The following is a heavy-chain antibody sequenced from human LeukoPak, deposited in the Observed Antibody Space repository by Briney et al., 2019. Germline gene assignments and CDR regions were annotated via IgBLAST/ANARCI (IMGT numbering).Heavy chain of an antibody. CDR3: ARGGYSSGWSTAFDI. CDR2: ISSSSSYI. CDR1: GFTFSSYS. D-gene: IGHD6-19*01. Sequence: GESLKISCAASGFTFSSYSMNWVRQAPGKGLAWVSSISSSSSYIYYADSVKGRFTISRDNAKNSLYLQMNSLRAEDTAVYYCARGGYSSGWSTAFDIWGQGTMITVSS. V-gene: IGHV3-21*01. J-gene: IGHJ3*02.